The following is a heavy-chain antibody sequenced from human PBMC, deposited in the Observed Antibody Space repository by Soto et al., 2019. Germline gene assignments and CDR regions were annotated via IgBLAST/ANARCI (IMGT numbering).Heavy chain of an antibody. CDR1: GFTFSSYA. Sequence: SGGSLRLSCAASGFTFSSYAMSWVRQAPGKGLEWVSGISDSGGSTYYADSVKGRFTISRDNSKNTLYLQMNSLRAEDTAVYYCAKQMYGGNSFGYYYYYGMDVWGQGTTVT. V-gene: IGHV3-23*01. CDR3: AKQMYGGNSFGYYYYYGMDV. D-gene: IGHD2-21*02. J-gene: IGHJ6*02. CDR2: ISDSGGST.